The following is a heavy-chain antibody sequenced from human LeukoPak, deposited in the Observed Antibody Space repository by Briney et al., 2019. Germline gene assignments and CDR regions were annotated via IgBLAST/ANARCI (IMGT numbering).Heavy chain of an antibody. J-gene: IGHJ4*02. CDR1: GGSISSGSYY. Sequence: SETLSLTCTVSGGSISSGSYYWSWIRQPPGKGLEWIGEINHSGSTNYNPSLKSRVIISVDTSKNQFSLKLNSVTAADTAVYYCARELRKYSYDSGSTRRPSYYFDYWGQGTLVTVSS. V-gene: IGHV4-39*07. CDR3: ARELRKYSYDSGSTRRPSYYFDY. CDR2: INHSGST. D-gene: IGHD3-10*01.